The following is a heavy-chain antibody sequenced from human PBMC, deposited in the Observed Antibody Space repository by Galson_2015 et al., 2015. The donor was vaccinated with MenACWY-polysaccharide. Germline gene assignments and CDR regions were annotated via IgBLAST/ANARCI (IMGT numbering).Heavy chain of an antibody. Sequence: SVKVSCKASGYIFPNYAMHWVRQAPGQSFEWMGWISAGNGRTEYSQKFQGRVTITRDTSASTAYMEVSSLRSEDTAVYYCARDSENLDYWGQGTLVTVSS. CDR3: ARDSENLDY. V-gene: IGHV1-3*01. CDR2: ISAGNGRT. CDR1: GYIFPNYA. D-gene: IGHD6-19*01. J-gene: IGHJ4*02.